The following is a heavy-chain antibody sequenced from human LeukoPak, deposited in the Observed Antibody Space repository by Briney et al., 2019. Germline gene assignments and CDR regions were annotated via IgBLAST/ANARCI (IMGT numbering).Heavy chain of an antibody. D-gene: IGHD5-12*01. CDR1: GGSISSYY. CDR3: ARELVVATRGTRYPWFDP. V-gene: IGHV4-4*07. CDR2: IYTSGST. Sequence: SETLSLTCTVSGGSISSYYWSWIRQPAGKGLEWIGRIYTSGSTNYNPSLKSRVTMSVDTSKNQFSLKLSSVTAADTAGYYCARELVVATRGTRYPWFDPWGQGTLVSVSS. J-gene: IGHJ5*02.